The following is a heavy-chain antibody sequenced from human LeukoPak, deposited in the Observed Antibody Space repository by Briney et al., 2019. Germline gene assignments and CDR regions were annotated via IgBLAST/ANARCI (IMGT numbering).Heavy chain of an antibody. CDR1: GFTFRSYA. CDR3: ARDLWCGAVCYGTFDI. Sequence: PGGSLRLSCAASGFTFRSYAMSWVCQAPGQGLEWVSSISGGGGSTYYANSVKGRFTISRDNSKNTLYLQMNSLRAEDTAVYYCARDLWCGAVCYGTFDIWGQGTMVSVSS. J-gene: IGHJ3*02. D-gene: IGHD2-21*02. V-gene: IGHV3-23*01. CDR2: ISGGGGST.